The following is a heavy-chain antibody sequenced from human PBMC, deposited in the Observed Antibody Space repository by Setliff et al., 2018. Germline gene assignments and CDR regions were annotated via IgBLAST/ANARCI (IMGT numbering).Heavy chain of an antibody. J-gene: IGHJ5*02. CDR1: GGTFDNFA. CDR3: ARDWRHSGMSWANYFDP. V-gene: IGHV1-69*13. D-gene: IGHD3-10*01. Sequence: SVKVSCKVSGGTFDNFAITWVRQAPGQGLEWMGRIFPKFGTANYAQKFQDRVAITADESTSTGYMEINGLTSEDTAVYYCARDWRHSGMSWANYFDPWGQGTVVTVSS. CDR2: IFPKFGTA.